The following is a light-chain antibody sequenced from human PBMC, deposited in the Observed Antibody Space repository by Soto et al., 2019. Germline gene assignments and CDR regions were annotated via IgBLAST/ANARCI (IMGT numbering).Light chain of an antibody. J-gene: IGKJ1*01. CDR3: QKYNNWPRT. Sequence: ELVLTQSPGTLSLSPGARATLSCRSSQSVSNNYLAWYQQRPGQAPRLLIYGASTRATGIPARFSGSGSGTEFTLTISSLQSEEFAVYYCQKYNNWPRTFGQGTKVDIK. CDR2: GAS. V-gene: IGKV3-15*01. CDR1: QSVSNN.